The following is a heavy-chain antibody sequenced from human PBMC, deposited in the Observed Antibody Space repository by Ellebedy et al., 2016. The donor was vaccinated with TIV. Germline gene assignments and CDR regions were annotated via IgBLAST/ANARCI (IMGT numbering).Heavy chain of an antibody. J-gene: IGHJ3*02. V-gene: IGHV4-39*02. CDR1: GGSVRSSSAY. CDR2: IYYSGNT. Sequence: SETLSLTXTVSGGSVRSSSAYWGWIRQPPGKGLEWIGNIYYSGNTYYNPSLKSRVTISVDTSKNHFSLQLTSVTAADTAVYYCATHGHSYGYPQDRGLYDIWGQGTLVTASS. CDR3: ATHGHSYGYPQDRGLYDI. D-gene: IGHD5-18*01.